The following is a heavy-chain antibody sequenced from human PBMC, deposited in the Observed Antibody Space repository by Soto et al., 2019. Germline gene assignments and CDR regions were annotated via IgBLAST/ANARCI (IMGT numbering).Heavy chain of an antibody. CDR3: ARPGYCDGDACYRPNWFDP. V-gene: IGHV4-59*08. D-gene: IGHD2-21*02. J-gene: IGHJ5*02. Sequence: PSETLSLTCTVSGDSISDYYWNWIRQPPGKGLEWIGYIYYSGSTYYNPSLESRVTISVDTSKNQFSLNLRSVTAADTAVYYCARPGYCDGDACYRPNWFDPWGQGTVVTVSS. CDR2: IYYSGST. CDR1: GDSISDYY.